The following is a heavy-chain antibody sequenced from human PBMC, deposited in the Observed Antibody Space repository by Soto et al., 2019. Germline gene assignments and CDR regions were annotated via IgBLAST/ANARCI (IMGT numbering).Heavy chain of an antibody. J-gene: IGHJ4*02. CDR3: ARARRGSAVIGHFDY. CDR2: ISSSTFSI. Sequence: GGSLRLSCAASGFTFGSYGMTWVRQAPGKGLEWISYISSSTFSIYYADSVKGRFSVSRDNAKNSLFLQMNSLRDEDTAVYYCARARRGSAVIGHFDYWGQGTLVTVSS. CDR1: GFTFGSYG. V-gene: IGHV3-48*02. D-gene: IGHD3-22*01.